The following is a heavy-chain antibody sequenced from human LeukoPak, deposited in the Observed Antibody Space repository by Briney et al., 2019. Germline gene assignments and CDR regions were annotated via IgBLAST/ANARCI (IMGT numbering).Heavy chain of an antibody. V-gene: IGHV3-7*01. J-gene: IGHJ4*02. CDR2: IKQDGSEK. CDR3: AREGSGSYYAY. D-gene: IGHD1-26*01. Sequence: GGSLRLSCAASGFTFSSYWMSWVRQAPGKGLERVANIKQDGSEKYYVDSVKGRFTISRDNAKNSLYLQMNSLRAEDTAVYYCAREGSGSYYAYWGQGTLVTVSS. CDR1: GFTFSSYW.